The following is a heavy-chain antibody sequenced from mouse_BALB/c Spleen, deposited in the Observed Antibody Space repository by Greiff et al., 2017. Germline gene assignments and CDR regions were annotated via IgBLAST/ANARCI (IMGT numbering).Heavy chain of an antibody. D-gene: IGHD2-2*01. CDR3: ISYGYGY. CDR1: GFNIKDYY. CDR2: IDPENGDT. V-gene: IGHV14-4*02. J-gene: IGHJ2*01. Sequence: EVQLKQSGAELVRSGASVKLSCTASGFNIKDYYMHWVKQRPEQGLEWIGWIDPENGDTEYAPKFQGKATMTADTSSNTAYLQLSSLTSEDTAVYYCISYGYGYWGQGTTLTVSS.